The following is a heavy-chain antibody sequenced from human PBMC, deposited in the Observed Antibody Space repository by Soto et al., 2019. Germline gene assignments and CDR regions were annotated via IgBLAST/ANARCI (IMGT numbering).Heavy chain of an antibody. CDR1: GFTFSSYG. V-gene: IGHV3-30*18. D-gene: IGHD6-19*01. CDR3: AKDIAVAGPPFDY. J-gene: IGHJ4*02. Sequence: PGGSLRLSCAASGFTFSSYGMHWVRQAPGKGLEWVAVISYDGSNKYYADSVKGRFTISRDNSKNTLYLQMNSLRAEDTAVYYCAKDIAVAGPPFDYWGQGTLVTVSS. CDR2: ISYDGSNK.